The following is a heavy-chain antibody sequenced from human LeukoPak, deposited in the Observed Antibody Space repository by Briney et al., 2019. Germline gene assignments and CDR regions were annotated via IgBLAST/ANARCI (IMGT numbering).Heavy chain of an antibody. J-gene: IGHJ4*02. D-gene: IGHD2-21*01. CDR3: AKAYPKETHY. V-gene: IGHV3-7*03. CDR1: GFSFTTYW. Sequence: PGGSLRLSCAASGFSFTTYWMSWVRQTPGKGLEWVANINQDETEKYYVDSVKGRFTISRDNSKNTLYLQMNSLRAEDTAVYYCAKAYPKETHYWGQGTLVTVSS. CDR2: INQDETEK.